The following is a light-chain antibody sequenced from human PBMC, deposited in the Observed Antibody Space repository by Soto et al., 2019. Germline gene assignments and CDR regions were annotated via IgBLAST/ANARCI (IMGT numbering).Light chain of an antibody. J-gene: IGLJ2*01. CDR2: ETS. V-gene: IGLV2-14*02. Sequence: QSALTQPASVSGSPGQSVTISCTGTSSDFGSYKFVSWYQHHPGKVPKVIIYETSKRPSGIPDRFSGSKSGTSGTLDITGLQTGDEADYYCATWDGSLPGEVFGGGTKVTVL. CDR1: SSDFGSYKF. CDR3: ATWDGSLPGEV.